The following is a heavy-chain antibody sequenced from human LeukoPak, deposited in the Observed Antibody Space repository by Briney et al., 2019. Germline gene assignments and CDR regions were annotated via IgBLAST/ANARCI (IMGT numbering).Heavy chain of an antibody. V-gene: IGHV3-23*01. Sequence: GGSLRLSCAASGFTFNNYAMSWVRQAPGKGLEWVALISGNTGSTYYADSVKGRFTISRDIIKNTLYLQMNSLRAEDTATYYCAKDGFQSSEWSPPLNYWGQGILVVVSS. CDR1: GFTFNNYA. CDR3: AKDGFQSSEWSPPLNY. D-gene: IGHD3-3*01. J-gene: IGHJ4*02. CDR2: ISGNTGST.